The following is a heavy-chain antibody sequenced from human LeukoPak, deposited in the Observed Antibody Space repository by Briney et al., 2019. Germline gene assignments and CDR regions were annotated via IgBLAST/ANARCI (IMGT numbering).Heavy chain of an antibody. V-gene: IGHV3-30*03. Sequence: GGSLRLSCAASGFTFSSYGMHWVRQAPGKGLEWVAVISYDGSNKYYADSVKGRFTISRDNSKNTLYLQMNSLRAEDTAVYYCARDNWIDYRGQGTLVTVSS. CDR3: ARDNWIDY. CDR2: ISYDGSNK. J-gene: IGHJ5*01. CDR1: GFTFSSYG.